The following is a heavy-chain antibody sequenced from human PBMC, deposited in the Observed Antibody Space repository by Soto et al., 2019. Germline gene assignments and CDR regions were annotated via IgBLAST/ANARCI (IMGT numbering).Heavy chain of an antibody. V-gene: IGHV1-69*13. CDR3: ARALYCSGGSCPPHAFDI. Sequence: SVKVSCKASGGTFSSYAISWVRQAPGQGLEWMGGIIPIFGTANYAQKFQGRVTITADESTSTAYMELSSLRSEDTAVYYCARALYCSGGSCPPHAFDIWGQGTMVTVSS. CDR1: GGTFSSYA. J-gene: IGHJ3*02. D-gene: IGHD2-15*01. CDR2: IIPIFGTA.